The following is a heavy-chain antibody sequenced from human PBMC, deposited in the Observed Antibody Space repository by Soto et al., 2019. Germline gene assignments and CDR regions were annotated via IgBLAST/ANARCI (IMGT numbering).Heavy chain of an antibody. D-gene: IGHD3-22*01. J-gene: IGHJ4*02. Sequence: SETLSLTCTVSGGSVSSGSYYWSWIRQPPGKGLEWIGYIYYSGSTNYSPSLKSRVTISVDTSKNQFSLKLSSVTAADTAVYYCARLDYYYDSSGYYLFDYWGQGTLVTVSS. CDR1: GGSVSSGSYY. CDR2: IYYSGST. CDR3: ARLDYYYDSSGYYLFDY. V-gene: IGHV4-61*01.